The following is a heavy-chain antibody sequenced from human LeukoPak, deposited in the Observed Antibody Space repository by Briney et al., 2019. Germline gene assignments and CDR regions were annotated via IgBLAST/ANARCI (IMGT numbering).Heavy chain of an antibody. D-gene: IGHD3-9*01. Sequence: GGSLRLSCAASGFTFDDYGMSWVRQAPGKGLEWVSGINWNGDNTNYADSLKGRFTTSRDNAKNSLYLQMNSLRAEDTALYYCARGSTHYDVLTGYHYYFDYWGQGTLVTVSS. CDR2: INWNGDNT. J-gene: IGHJ4*02. CDR3: ARGSTHYDVLTGYHYYFDY. CDR1: GFTFDDYG. V-gene: IGHV3-20*04.